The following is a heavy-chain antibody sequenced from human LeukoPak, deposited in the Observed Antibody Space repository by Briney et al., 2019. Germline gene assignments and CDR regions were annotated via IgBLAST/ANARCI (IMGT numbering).Heavy chain of an antibody. D-gene: IGHD1-7*01. V-gene: IGHV3-33*01. CDR2: IWYDGSNK. CDR1: GFTFSSYG. Sequence: PGGSLRLSCAASGFTFSSYGVHWVRQAPGKGLEWVAVIWYDGSNKYYADSVKGRFTISRDNSKNTLYLQMNSLRAEDTAVYYCARDDRRYNWNYANLAPRYYFDYWGQGTLVTVSS. J-gene: IGHJ4*02. CDR3: ARDDRRYNWNYANLAPRYYFDY.